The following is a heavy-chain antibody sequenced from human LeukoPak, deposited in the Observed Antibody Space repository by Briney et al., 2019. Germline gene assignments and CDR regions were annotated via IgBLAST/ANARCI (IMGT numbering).Heavy chain of an antibody. J-gene: IGHJ4*02. V-gene: IGHV3-49*03. CDR3: SRDRENGGSGYDSKNY. D-gene: IGHD5-12*01. CDR2: IRSEAYGGTT. Sequence: GGSLRLSRTASGFIFGDYAMSWFRQAPGKGLEWVGFIRSEAYGGTTEYAASVKGRFTISRDDSKSIAYLQMNSLKAEDTAVYYCSRDRENGGSGYDSKNYWGQGTLGTVSS. CDR1: GFIFGDYA.